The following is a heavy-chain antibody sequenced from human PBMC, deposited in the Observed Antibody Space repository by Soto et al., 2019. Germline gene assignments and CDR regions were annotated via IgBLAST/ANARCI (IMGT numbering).Heavy chain of an antibody. CDR3: ARERSPGIAAAGYFDY. V-gene: IGHV1-69*01. D-gene: IGHD6-13*01. Sequence: QVQLVQSGAEVKKPGSSVKVSCKASGGTFSSYAISWVRQAPGQGLEWMGGIIPIFGTANYAQKFQGRVTISADESTSTDYMELSRVRSEDTAVYYCARERSPGIAAAGYFDYWGQGTLVTVSS. CDR1: GGTFSSYA. J-gene: IGHJ4*02. CDR2: IIPIFGTA.